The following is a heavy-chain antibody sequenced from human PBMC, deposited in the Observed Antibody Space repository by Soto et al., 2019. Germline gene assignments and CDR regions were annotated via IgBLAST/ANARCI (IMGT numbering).Heavy chain of an antibody. D-gene: IGHD3-3*01. CDR1: GYTFTSYG. CDR2: ISAYNGNT. V-gene: IGHV1-18*01. CDR3: ARSRYDFWSGYAENYFDY. Sequence: GASVKVSCKASGYTFTSYGISWVRQAPGQGLEWMGWISAYNGNTNYAQKLQGRVTMTTDTSTSTAYMELRSLRSDDTAVYYCARSRYDFWSGYAENYFDYWGQGTLVTVSS. J-gene: IGHJ4*02.